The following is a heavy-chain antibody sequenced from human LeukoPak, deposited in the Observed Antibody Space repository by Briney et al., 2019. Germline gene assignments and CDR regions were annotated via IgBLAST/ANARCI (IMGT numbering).Heavy chain of an antibody. Sequence: EGSLRLSCAVSGITLSNYGMTWVRQAPGKGLEWVAGISDSGGSTNYADSVKGRFTIFRDNPKNTLYLQMNSLRAEDTAVYFCAKRGVVIRVILVGFHKEAYYFDSWGQGALVTVSS. D-gene: IGHD3-22*01. CDR1: GITLSNYG. CDR3: AKRGVVIRVILVGFHKEAYYFDS. J-gene: IGHJ4*02. V-gene: IGHV3-23*01. CDR2: ISDSGGST.